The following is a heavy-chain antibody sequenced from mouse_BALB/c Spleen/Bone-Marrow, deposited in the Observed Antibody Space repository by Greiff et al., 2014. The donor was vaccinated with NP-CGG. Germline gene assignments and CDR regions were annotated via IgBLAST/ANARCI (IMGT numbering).Heavy chain of an antibody. J-gene: IGHJ2*01. CDR3: AKGVVSDY. V-gene: IGHV1S135*01. D-gene: IGHD1-1*01. CDR1: GYIFTTYN. Sequence: HLVESGPELVKPGASVKVSCKASGYIFTTYNMYWMKQSHGKSLEWIGYIDPYNGDATYNQKFKGKATLTVDKSSSTAYLHLNSLTSEDSAVYYCAKGVVSDYWGQGTTLTVSS. CDR2: IDPYNGDA.